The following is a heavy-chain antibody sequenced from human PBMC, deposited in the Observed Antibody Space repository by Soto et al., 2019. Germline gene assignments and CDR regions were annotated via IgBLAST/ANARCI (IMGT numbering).Heavy chain of an antibody. V-gene: IGHV1-46*01. CDR3: ARVPGSGSCTSTSCRPFDY. CDR2: INPSGGST. D-gene: IGHD2-2*01. J-gene: IGHJ4*01. Sequence: GSSVKVSCKAAGDTFTSCCMHWVRQAPGQGLEWMGAINPSGGSTSYAQKFQGRVTMTRHTYTSTVYMELSSLRSEHPAVYYCARVPGSGSCTSTSCRPFDYWG. CDR1: GDTFTSCC.